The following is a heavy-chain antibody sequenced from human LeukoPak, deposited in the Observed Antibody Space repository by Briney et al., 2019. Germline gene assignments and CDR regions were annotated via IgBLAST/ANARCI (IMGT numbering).Heavy chain of an antibody. Sequence: GGSLRLSCAVSGFSVSNNHMSWVRQAPGKGPEWVSVIHIDGTTDYADAVQGRFTVSRHNSRNTLYLQMDSLRADDTAVYFCARGYSGYDPFDYWGQGTLVTVPS. J-gene: IGHJ4*02. V-gene: IGHV3-53*01. D-gene: IGHD5-12*01. CDR2: IHIDGTT. CDR1: GFSVSNNH. CDR3: ARGYSGYDPFDY.